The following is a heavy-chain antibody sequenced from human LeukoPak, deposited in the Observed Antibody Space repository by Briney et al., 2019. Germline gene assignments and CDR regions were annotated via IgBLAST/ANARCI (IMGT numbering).Heavy chain of an antibody. V-gene: IGHV3-30*18. J-gene: IGHJ4*02. Sequence: GRSLRLSCAASGFTFSSYGMHWVRQAPGKGLEWVAVISYDGSNKYYADSVKGRFTISRDNSKNTLYLQMNSLRAEDTAVYYCAKEHYVPFDYWGQGTLVTVSS. CDR3: AKEHYVPFDY. CDR1: GFTFSSYG. CDR2: ISYDGSNK. D-gene: IGHD2/OR15-2a*01.